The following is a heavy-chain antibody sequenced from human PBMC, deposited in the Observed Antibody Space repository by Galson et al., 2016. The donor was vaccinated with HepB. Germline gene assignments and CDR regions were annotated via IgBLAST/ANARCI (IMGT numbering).Heavy chain of an antibody. CDR1: GVSISSYY. Sequence: SETLSLTCTVSGVSISSYYWSWLRQPPEKGLEWIGYAFYSGITNYNPSLKSRVTMSIDTSKNQFSLKLSSVTAADTAVYYCARGEGYNLYWGQGTLVTVSS. V-gene: IGHV4-59*08. J-gene: IGHJ4*02. D-gene: IGHD5-24*01. CDR2: AFYSGIT. CDR3: ARGEGYNLY.